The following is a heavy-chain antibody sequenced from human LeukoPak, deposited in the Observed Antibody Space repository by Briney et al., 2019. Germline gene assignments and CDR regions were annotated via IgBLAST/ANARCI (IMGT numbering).Heavy chain of an antibody. J-gene: IGHJ4*02. D-gene: IGHD6-13*01. V-gene: IGHV3-23*01. CDR2: ISGSGGTT. CDR3: AREEAIAPDGTFFDY. Sequence: GGSLRLSCAASGFTFSSYAMTWVRQAPGKGLEWVSAISGSGGTTYYADSVKGRFTISRDTSKNTLYLQMNSLRAEDTAVYYCAREEAIAPDGTFFDYWGQGTLVTVSS. CDR1: GFTFSSYA.